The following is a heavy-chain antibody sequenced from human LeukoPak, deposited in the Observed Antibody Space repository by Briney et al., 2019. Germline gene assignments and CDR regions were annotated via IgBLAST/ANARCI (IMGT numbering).Heavy chain of an antibody. D-gene: IGHD3-16*01. J-gene: IGHJ2*01. CDR1: GGSTSSDY. CDR3: ARLKLGAYFDL. Sequence: SETLSLTCTASGGSTSSDYWSWIRQSPGKGLEWVGYVYNSGDTGKNPSLKSRVAILLDMSKNQCSLKLTSVSAADTAVYYCARLKLGAYFDLWGRGTLVTVSS. CDR2: VYNSGDT. V-gene: IGHV4-59*08.